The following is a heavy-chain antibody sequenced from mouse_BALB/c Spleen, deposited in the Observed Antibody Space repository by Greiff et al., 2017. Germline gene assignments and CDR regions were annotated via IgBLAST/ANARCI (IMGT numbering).Heavy chain of an antibody. D-gene: IGHD1-1*01. J-gene: IGHJ3*01. Sequence: EVHLVESGAELVKPGASVKLSCTASGFNIKDTYMHWVKQRPEQGLEWIGRIDPANGNTKYDPKFQGKATITADTSSNTAYLQLSSLTSEDTAVYYCASDSSSFAYWGQGTLVTVSA. CDR1: GFNIKDTY. V-gene: IGHV14-3*02. CDR3: ASDSSSFAY. CDR2: IDPANGNT.